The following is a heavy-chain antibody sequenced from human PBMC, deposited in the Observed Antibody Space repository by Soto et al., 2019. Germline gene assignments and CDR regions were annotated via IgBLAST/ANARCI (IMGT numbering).Heavy chain of an antibody. D-gene: IGHD3-22*01. Sequence: PSETLSLTCAVYGGSFSGHYWIWIRQPPGKGLEWIGEINHSGSINYNPSLKSRVTISVDTSKNQFSLKLRSVTAADTAIYYCARGNGMILAVQGDAPDKKYLDSWSQGTLVTVSS. CDR1: GGSFSGHY. J-gene: IGHJ4*02. V-gene: IGHV4-34*01. CDR2: INHSGSI. CDR3: ARGNGMILAVQGDAPDKKYLDS.